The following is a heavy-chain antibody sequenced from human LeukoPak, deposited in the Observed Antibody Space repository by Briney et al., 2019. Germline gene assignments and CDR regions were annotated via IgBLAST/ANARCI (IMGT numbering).Heavy chain of an antibody. D-gene: IGHD2-2*01. CDR3: ARAGYCGTTSCSYRWFDP. Sequence: KPGGSLRLSCAASGFTFSDYYMTWVRQAPGKGLEWVSYISGRGSTIYYADSVKGRFTISRDNTKNSLYLQMNSLRADDTAVYYCARAGYCGTTSCSYRWFDPWGQGTLVTVSS. CDR2: ISGRGSTI. CDR1: GFTFSDYY. V-gene: IGHV3-11*01. J-gene: IGHJ5*02.